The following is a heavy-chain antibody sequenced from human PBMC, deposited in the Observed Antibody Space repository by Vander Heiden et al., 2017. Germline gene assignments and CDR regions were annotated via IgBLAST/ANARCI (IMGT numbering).Heavy chain of an antibody. Sequence: EVQLVESGGGLVKPGGSLRLSCAASGFTFSGYSMNWVRQAPGKGLEWVSSISSSSSNIYYADSVKGRFTISRDNAKNSLYLQMNSLSAEDTAVYYCARGGPSSTQVTWFDPWGQGTLGTVAS. CDR3: ARGGPSSTQVTWFDP. D-gene: IGHD2-2*01. J-gene: IGHJ5*02. CDR2: ISSSSSNI. CDR1: GFTFSGYS. V-gene: IGHV3-21*01.